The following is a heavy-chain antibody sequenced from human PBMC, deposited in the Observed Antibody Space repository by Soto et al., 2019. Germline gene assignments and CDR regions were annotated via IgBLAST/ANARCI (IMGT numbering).Heavy chain of an antibody. V-gene: IGHV5-51*01. J-gene: IGHJ6*02. CDR3: ARHKRSPSYDFWSGYYRYGMDV. CDR2: IYPGDSDT. D-gene: IGHD3-3*01. CDR1: GYSFTSYW. Sequence: PGESLKISCKGSGYSFTSYWIGWVRQMPGKGLEWMGIIYPGDSDTRYSPSFQGQVTISADKSISTAYLQWSSLKASDTAMYYCARHKRSPSYDFWSGYYRYGMDVWGQGTTVTVSS.